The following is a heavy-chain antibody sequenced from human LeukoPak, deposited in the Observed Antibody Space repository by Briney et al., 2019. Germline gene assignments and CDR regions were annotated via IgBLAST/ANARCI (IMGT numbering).Heavy chain of an antibody. D-gene: IGHD4-23*01. V-gene: IGHV3-53*01. Sequence: PGGSLRLSCAAPGLTVSSNYMSWVRQGPGKGLEWVSVIYSGGSTYYADSVKGRFTISRDNSKNTLYLQMNSLRAEDTAVYYCARDRGYGGNSNAFDYWGQGTLVTVSS. CDR2: IYSGGST. J-gene: IGHJ4*02. CDR1: GLTVSSNY. CDR3: ARDRGYGGNSNAFDY.